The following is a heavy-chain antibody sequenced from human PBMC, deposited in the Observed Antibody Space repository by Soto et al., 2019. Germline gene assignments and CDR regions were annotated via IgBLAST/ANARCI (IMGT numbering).Heavy chain of an antibody. CDR2: INAGNGDT. D-gene: IGHD3-22*01. V-gene: IGHV1-3*01. CDR1: GYTFTDYT. CDR3: ASSYFYDSGGYYPFDY. J-gene: IGHJ4*02. Sequence: ASVKVSCKASGYTFTDYTIHWVRQAPGQRLEWMGWINAGNGDTKYSQKFQDRVTITRDTSASSAYMELSSLRAGDAAVYYCASSYFYDSGGYYPFDYWGQGTRVTVSS.